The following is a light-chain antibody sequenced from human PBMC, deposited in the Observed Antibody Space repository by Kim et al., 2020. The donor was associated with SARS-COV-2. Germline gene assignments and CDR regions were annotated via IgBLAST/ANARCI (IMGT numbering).Light chain of an antibody. CDR3: QQSHSTPLLT. J-gene: IGKJ4*01. Sequence: AAVGDRVTIAGRASQSISTYLNWYQQKPGKAPKLLIYAASTLQSGVPSRFSGSGSGTDFTLTISSLQPEDFATYYCQQSHSTPLLTFGGGTKLEI. CDR2: AAS. CDR1: QSISTY. V-gene: IGKV1-39*01.